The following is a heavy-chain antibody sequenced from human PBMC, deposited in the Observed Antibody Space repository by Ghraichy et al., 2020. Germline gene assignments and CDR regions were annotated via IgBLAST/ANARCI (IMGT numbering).Heavy chain of an antibody. J-gene: IGHJ6*02. V-gene: IGHV4-39*01. CDR2: VSYSGST. CDR1: GGSISSSSYY. D-gene: IGHD5/OR15-5a*01. Sequence: SETLSLTCTVSGGSISSSSYYWGWIRQPPGKGLEWVGSVSYSGSTFYNPSLKSRVTTSVDTSKNQFSLKLTSVTAADTAVYYCARHVAGLRSAALDYYYDYGMDVWGQGTTVTVSS. CDR3: ARHVAGLRSAALDYYYDYGMDV.